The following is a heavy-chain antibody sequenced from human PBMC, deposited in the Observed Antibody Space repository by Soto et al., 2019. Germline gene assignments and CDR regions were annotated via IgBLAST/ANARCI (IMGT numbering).Heavy chain of an antibody. CDR2: LSGSGGSI. D-gene: IGHD6-13*01. CDR1: GFTFSSHA. CDR3: AKVSSSWYAGFFDL. V-gene: IGHV3-23*01. J-gene: IGHJ4*02. Sequence: EVQRLESGGGLVQPGGSLRLSCTASGFTFSSHAMTWVRQAPGKGLEWVSGLSGSGGSIYYADSVKGRFTISRDNSMNTLYLQMKTLRAEDTAVYYCAKVSSSWYAGFFDLWGQGTPVTVSS.